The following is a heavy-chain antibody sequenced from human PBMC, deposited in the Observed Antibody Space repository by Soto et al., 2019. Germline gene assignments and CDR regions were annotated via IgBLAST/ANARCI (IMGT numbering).Heavy chain of an antibody. Sequence: SETLSLTCTVSSGSISSGDYYWSWIRQPPGKGLEWIGYIYYSGSTYYNPSLKSRVTISVDTSKNQFSLKLSSVTAADTAVYYCARVRIYDSSGYYPDYWGQGTLVTVSS. J-gene: IGHJ4*02. CDR2: IYYSGST. CDR3: ARVRIYDSSGYYPDY. V-gene: IGHV4-30-4*01. D-gene: IGHD3-22*01. CDR1: SGSISSGDYY.